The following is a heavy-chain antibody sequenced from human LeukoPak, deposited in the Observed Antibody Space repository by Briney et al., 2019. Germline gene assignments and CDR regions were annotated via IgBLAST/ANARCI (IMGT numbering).Heavy chain of an antibody. Sequence: SETLSLTCAVYGGSFSGYYWSWIRQPPGKGLEWIGEINHSGSTNYNPSLKSRVTISVDTSKNQFSLKLRSVTAADPAVYYCARRYYGSGSYFRGAFDIWGQGTMVTVSS. V-gene: IGHV4-34*01. D-gene: IGHD3-10*01. CDR3: ARRYYGSGSYFRGAFDI. J-gene: IGHJ3*02. CDR1: GGSFSGYY. CDR2: INHSGST.